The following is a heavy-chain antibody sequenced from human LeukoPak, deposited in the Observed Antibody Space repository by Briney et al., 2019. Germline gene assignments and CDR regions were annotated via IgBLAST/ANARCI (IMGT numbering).Heavy chain of an antibody. D-gene: IGHD5-24*01. CDR2: ISAYNRNT. CDR3: ARGDVYFDY. J-gene: IGHJ4*02. CDR1: GYTFTNYD. Sequence: ASVNVSCKSSGYTFTNYDINWVRQAPGQGLEWMGWISAYNRNTNYAQKFQGRVTMTTDTSTSTAYMELRSLTSDDTAVYHCARGDVYFDYWGQGTLVTVSS. V-gene: IGHV1-18*01.